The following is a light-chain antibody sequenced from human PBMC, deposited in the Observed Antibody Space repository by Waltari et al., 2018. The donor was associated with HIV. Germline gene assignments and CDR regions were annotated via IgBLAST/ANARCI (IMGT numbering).Light chain of an antibody. Sequence: DIVMTQSPDSLAVSLGERATINCKSSQSVLFSSNNKNYLAWYQQKPGQPPKLLLYWASTRESAVPDRFRGSGSGADFTLTISSLQAEDVSVYYCQQYYSTPLTFGGGTKVEIK. CDR1: QSVLFSSNNKNY. J-gene: IGKJ4*01. CDR2: WAS. CDR3: QQYYSTPLT. V-gene: IGKV4-1*01.